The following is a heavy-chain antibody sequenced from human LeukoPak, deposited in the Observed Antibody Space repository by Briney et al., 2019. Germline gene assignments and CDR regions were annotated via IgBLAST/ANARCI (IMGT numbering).Heavy chain of an antibody. V-gene: IGHV3-23*01. CDR3: AKDVRRCNGACT. Sequence: PGGSLRLSCAASGFSFSTYSLSWVRQAPGKGLEWVSGISASGGDTYYADSVKGRFTISRGNSKNTLSLQMNSLRVEDTAIYYCAKDVRRCNGACTWGQGTLVTVSS. D-gene: IGHD2-8*01. CDR1: GFSFSTYS. CDR2: ISASGGDT. J-gene: IGHJ5*02.